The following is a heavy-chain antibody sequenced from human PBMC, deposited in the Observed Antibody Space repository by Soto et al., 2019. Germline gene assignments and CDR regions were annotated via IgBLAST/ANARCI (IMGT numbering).Heavy chain of an antibody. V-gene: IGHV1-18*01. J-gene: IGHJ6*03. CDR1: GYSFTNYG. CDR3: ARDRGVAPPVAGNTHYYYYMDV. D-gene: IGHD6-19*01. CDR2: ISAFNGIT. Sequence: QDQLVQSGAEVKKPGASVTVSCKASGYSFTNYGVTWVRQAPGQGLEWMGWISAFNGITHYAQNLQGRVTMTTDASTSTAYMELRSLRSDDTAVYYCARDRGVAPPVAGNTHYYYYMDVWGKGTTVTVSS.